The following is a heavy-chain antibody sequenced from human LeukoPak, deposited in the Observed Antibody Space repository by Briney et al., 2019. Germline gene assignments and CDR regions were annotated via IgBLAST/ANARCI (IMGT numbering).Heavy chain of an antibody. Sequence: PSETLSLTCTVSGGSISSGGYYWSWIRQPPGKGLEWIGYIYHSGSTYYNPSLKSRVTISVDRSKNQFSLKLSSVTAADTAVYYCAVNLYSSGWYSDYWGQGTLVTVSS. CDR1: GGSISSGGYY. J-gene: IGHJ4*02. CDR2: IYHSGST. D-gene: IGHD6-19*01. CDR3: AVNLYSSGWYSDY. V-gene: IGHV4-30-2*01.